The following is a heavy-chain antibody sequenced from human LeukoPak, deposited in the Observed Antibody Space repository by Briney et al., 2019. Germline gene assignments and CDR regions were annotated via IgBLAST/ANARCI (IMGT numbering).Heavy chain of an antibody. CDR2: ISWNSGSI. CDR3: AKLDLIAEYFQH. D-gene: IGHD3/OR15-3a*01. CDR1: GFTFYDYA. V-gene: IGHV3-9*01. J-gene: IGHJ1*01. Sequence: GGSLRLSCAASGFTFYDYAMHWVRQAPGKGLEWVSGISWNSGSIGYADSVKGRFTISRDNAKNSLYLQMNSLRAEDTALYYCAKLDLIAEYFQHWGQGTLVTVSS.